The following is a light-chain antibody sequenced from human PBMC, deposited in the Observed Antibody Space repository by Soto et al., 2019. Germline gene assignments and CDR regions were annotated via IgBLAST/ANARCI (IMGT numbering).Light chain of an antibody. CDR2: EGS. CDR1: NSDVGIYNL. CDR3: CSYTTSSSFVVV. J-gene: IGLJ2*01. V-gene: IGLV2-23*03. Sequence: QSVLAQPASVSGSPGQSIAISCTGNNSDVGIYNLVSWYQQHPGKAPRLMIYEGSKRPSGVSNRFSGSKSGNTASLTVSGLQTEDEADYYCCSYTTSSSFVVVFGGGTKVTVL.